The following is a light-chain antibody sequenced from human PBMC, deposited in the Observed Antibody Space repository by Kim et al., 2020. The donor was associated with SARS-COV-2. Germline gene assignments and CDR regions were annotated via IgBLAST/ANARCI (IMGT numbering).Light chain of an antibody. Sequence: QSVLTQPPSVSAAPGQRVTISCTGSSSNIGAGYDVHWYQHLPGTAPKLLIYGNNNRPSGVPDRFSGSKSDTSASLAITGLQAEDEADYHCQSYDNSLSGNYVFGSGTKVTVL. J-gene: IGLJ1*01. CDR2: GNN. V-gene: IGLV1-40*01. CDR1: SSNIGAGYD. CDR3: QSYDNSLSGNYV.